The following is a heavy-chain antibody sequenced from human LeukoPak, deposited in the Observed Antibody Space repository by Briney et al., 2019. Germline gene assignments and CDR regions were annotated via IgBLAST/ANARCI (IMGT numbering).Heavy chain of an antibody. CDR3: AKSVGTYCFDH. D-gene: IGHD7-27*01. V-gene: IGHV3-23*01. CDR1: GFTFSSYG. CDR2: FSGSGGST. J-gene: IGHJ4*02. Sequence: GGSLRLPCAASGFTFSSYGMSWVRQAPGKGLEWVSAFSGSGGSTYYADSVKGRFTISRDNSKNTLYLQMNSLRAEDTAVYYCAKSVGTYCFDHWGQGALVTVSS.